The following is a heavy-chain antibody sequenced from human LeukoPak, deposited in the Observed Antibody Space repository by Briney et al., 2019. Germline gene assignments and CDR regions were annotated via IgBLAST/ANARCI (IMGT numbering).Heavy chain of an antibody. CDR2: IYYSGST. Sequence: SETLSLTCTVSGGSISSYYWSWIRQPPGKGLEWIGYIYYSGSTNYNPSLKSRVTISVDTSKNQFSLKLSSVTAADTAVYYCARGGGVTTRFDPWGQGTLVTVSS. D-gene: IGHD4-17*01. CDR1: GGSISSYY. CDR3: ARGGGVTTRFDP. J-gene: IGHJ5*02. V-gene: IGHV4-59*08.